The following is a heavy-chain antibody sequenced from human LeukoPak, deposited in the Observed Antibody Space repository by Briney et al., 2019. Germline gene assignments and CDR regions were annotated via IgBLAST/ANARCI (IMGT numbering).Heavy chain of an antibody. D-gene: IGHD1-26*01. Sequence: GGSLRLSCAASGFTFSGYSMNWVRQAPGKGLEWVSHITASGTAMFYADSVKGRFTISRDNAKNSLYLQMNSLRDEDTAVYYCASSGSYRFDYWGQGTLVTVSS. J-gene: IGHJ4*02. CDR1: GFTFSGYS. CDR2: ITASGTAM. CDR3: ASSGSYRFDY. V-gene: IGHV3-48*02.